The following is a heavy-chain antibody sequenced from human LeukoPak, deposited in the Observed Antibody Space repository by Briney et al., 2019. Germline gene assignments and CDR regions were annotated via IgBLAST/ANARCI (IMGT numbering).Heavy chain of an antibody. D-gene: IGHD5-18*01. Sequence: GASVKVSCKASGYTFTGYYMHWVRQAPGQGLEWMGWINPNSGGTNYAQKFQGRVTMTRDTSISTAYMELSRLRSDDTAVYYCARMGYSYGFLIDPWGQGTLVTVSS. CDR1: GYTFTGYY. V-gene: IGHV1-2*02. CDR2: INPNSGGT. CDR3: ARMGYSYGFLIDP. J-gene: IGHJ5*02.